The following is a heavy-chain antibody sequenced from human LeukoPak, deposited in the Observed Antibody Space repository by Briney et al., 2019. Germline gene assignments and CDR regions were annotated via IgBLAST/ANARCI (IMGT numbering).Heavy chain of an antibody. CDR1: RLSFGDYA. V-gene: IGHV3-49*04. Sequence: RSPRLLYTASRLSFGDYAMNWVRQAPGKGLEWVGFTRSKVYGGTTEYAASVKGRFTISRDDSKSIAYLQMNSLKTEDTAVYYCTRAQTEAGAKYYFDYWGQGTLVTVSS. CDR3: TRAQTEAGAKYYFDY. J-gene: IGHJ4*02. CDR2: TRSKVYGGTT.